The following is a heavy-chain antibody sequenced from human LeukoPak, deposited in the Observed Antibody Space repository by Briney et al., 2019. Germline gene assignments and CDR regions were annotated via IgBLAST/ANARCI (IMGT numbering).Heavy chain of an antibody. CDR1: GFTFSSYT. CDR2: ISTSSSI. V-gene: IGHV3-48*01. Sequence: PGGSLRLSCAASGFTFSSYTMNWVRQAPGKGLEWVSYISTSSSIYYADSVKGRFTISRDNAKNSLYLQMNSLRAEDTAVYYCARGLYSNYDNWFDPWGQGTLVTVSS. CDR3: ARGLYSNYDNWFDP. D-gene: IGHD4-11*01. J-gene: IGHJ5*02.